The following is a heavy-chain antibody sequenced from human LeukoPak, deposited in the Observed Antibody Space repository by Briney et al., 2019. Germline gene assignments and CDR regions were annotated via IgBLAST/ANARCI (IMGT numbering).Heavy chain of an antibody. J-gene: IGHJ6*02. Sequence: GGSLRLSCAASGFSLSSYTVHWVRQAPGKGLEWVAVISYDGSKKYYADSVKGRFTISRDNSKNTLYLQMNSLRAEDTAVYYCASWDDGGSRGGMDVWGQGTTVTVSS. CDR2: ISYDGSKK. D-gene: IGHD2-15*01. CDR3: ASWDDGGSRGGMDV. CDR1: GFSLSSYT. V-gene: IGHV3-30-3*01.